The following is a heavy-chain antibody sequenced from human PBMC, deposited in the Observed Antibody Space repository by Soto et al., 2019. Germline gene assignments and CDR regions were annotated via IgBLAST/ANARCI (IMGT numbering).Heavy chain of an antibody. CDR2: IHWNDDK. J-gene: IGHJ5*02. Sequence: SGPKLVNTTQALTLTFTLSGFSFSTSAVGVGWVRHPPRTDPEWLALIHWNDDKRYSQAVKSRLTITNDTAKNQVVLTMANMDPVDTATYDCARHPISRVLRWFDP. V-gene: IGHV2-5*01. D-gene: IGHD3-3*01. CDR1: GFSFSTSAVG. CDR3: ARHPISRVLRWFDP.